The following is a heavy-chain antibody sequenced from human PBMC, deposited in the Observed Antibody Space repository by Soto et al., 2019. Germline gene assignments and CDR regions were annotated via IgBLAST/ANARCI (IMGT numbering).Heavy chain of an antibody. D-gene: IGHD3-9*01. CDR1: GFSFDTYA. CDR3: ARDADILTGSDAFDI. Sequence: GGSLRLSCAASGFSFDTYAIHWVRQAPGKGLEWVSYISSSRSYTNYADSVKGRFTISRDNAKNSLYLQMNSLRAEDTAVYYCARDADILTGSDAFDIWGQGTMVTVSS. CDR2: ISSSRSYT. V-gene: IGHV3-21*05. J-gene: IGHJ3*02.